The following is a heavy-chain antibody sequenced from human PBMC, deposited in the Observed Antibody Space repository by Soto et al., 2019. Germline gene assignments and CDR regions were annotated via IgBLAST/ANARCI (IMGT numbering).Heavy chain of an antibody. J-gene: IGHJ5*02. CDR1: GGTISSYY. CDR3: ARHAGYCSGGSCYGYNWFDP. D-gene: IGHD2-15*01. CDR2: IYYSGST. V-gene: IGHV4-59*08. Sequence: PSETLSLTCTVSGGTISSYYWSWIRQPPGKGLEWIGYIYYSGSTNYNPSLESRVTISVDTSKNQFSLKLSSVTAADTAVYYCARHAGYCSGGSCYGYNWFDPWGQGTLVTVSS.